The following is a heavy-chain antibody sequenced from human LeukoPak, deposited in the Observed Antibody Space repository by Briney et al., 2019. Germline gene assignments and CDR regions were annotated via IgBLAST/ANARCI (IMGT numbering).Heavy chain of an antibody. CDR3: ARDPGNGYDAFDI. D-gene: IGHD3-3*01. CDR1: GFTFSSYS. Sequence: GRSLRLSCAASGFTFSSYSMNWVRQAPGKGLEWVSSISSSSSYIYYADSVKGRFTISRDNAKNSLYLQMNSLRAEDTAVYYCARDPGNGYDAFDIWGQGTMVTVSS. CDR2: ISSSSSYI. V-gene: IGHV3-21*01. J-gene: IGHJ3*02.